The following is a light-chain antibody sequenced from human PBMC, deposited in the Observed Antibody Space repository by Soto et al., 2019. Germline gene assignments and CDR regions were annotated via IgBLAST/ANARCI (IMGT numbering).Light chain of an antibody. CDR3: SSYTSSSTYV. CDR1: SSDVGGNKY. Sequence: VLTQPASVSGSPGQSITISCTGTSSDVGGNKYVSWYQQHPGEAPKLMIYEVSNRPSGVSNRFSGSKSGNTASLTISGLQAEDEADYYCSSYTSSSTYVFGTGTKVTVL. CDR2: EVS. J-gene: IGLJ1*01. V-gene: IGLV2-14*01.